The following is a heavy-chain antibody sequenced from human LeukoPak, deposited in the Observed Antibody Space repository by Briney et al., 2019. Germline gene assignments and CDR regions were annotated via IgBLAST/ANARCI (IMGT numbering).Heavy chain of an antibody. CDR1: GGSMSHH. Sequence: SETLSLTCTVSGGSMSHHWSWIRQSPGKGLEWIGYISHTASTYYNPSLKSRVTLSIDTSKSQLSFQLTSVTAADTAVYYCAREKSPERKTWLQLGAFDVWGQGTVVTVSS. D-gene: IGHD5-24*01. CDR2: ISHTAST. CDR3: AREKSPERKTWLQLGAFDV. J-gene: IGHJ3*01. V-gene: IGHV4-59*11.